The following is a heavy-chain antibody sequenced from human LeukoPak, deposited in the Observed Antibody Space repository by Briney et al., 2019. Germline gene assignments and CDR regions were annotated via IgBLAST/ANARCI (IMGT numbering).Heavy chain of an antibody. CDR2: INSDGSST. D-gene: IGHD6-19*01. CDR1: GFTFGSYW. V-gene: IGHV3-74*01. J-gene: IGHJ4*02. Sequence: PGGSLRLSCAASGFTFGSYWMHWVRQAPGKGLVWVSRINSDGSSTSYADSVKGRFTISRDNAKNTLYLQMNSLRAEDTAVYYCARDIAVAGTFVNYWGQGTLVTASS. CDR3: ARDIAVAGTFVNY.